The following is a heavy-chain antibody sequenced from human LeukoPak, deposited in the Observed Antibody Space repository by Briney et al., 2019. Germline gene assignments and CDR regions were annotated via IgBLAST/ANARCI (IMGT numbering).Heavy chain of an antibody. J-gene: IGHJ4*02. V-gene: IGHV1-69*04. D-gene: IGHD4-17*01. CDR2: IIPIFGIA. Sequence: ASVKVSCKASGGTCSSYAISWVRQAPGQGLEWMGRIIPIFGIANYAQKFQGRVTITADKSTSTAYMELSSLRSEDTAVYYCAWTFGDPEKYWGQGTLVTVSS. CDR3: AWTFGDPEKY. CDR1: GGTCSSYA.